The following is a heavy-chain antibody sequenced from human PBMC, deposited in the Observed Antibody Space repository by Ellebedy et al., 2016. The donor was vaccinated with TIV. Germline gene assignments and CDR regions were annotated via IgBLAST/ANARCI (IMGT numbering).Heavy chain of an antibody. J-gene: IGHJ5*02. CDR3: ARHGVRATIAWFDP. V-gene: IGHV5-51*01. CDR2: IYVGDSDN. Sequence: KVSCKGSGYRFASYWIGWVRQMPGKGLEWMGIIYVGDSDNRYSPSFQGQVTISADKSTSTAYLQWSSLKASDTAMYYCARHGVRATIAWFDPWGQGTLVTVSS. CDR1: GYRFASYW. D-gene: IGHD3-10*01.